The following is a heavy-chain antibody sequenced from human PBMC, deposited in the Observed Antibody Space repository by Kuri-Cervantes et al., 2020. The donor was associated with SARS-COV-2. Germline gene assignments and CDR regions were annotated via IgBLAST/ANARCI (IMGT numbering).Heavy chain of an antibody. CDR1: GYSISSGYY. Sequence: SETLSLTCAVSGYSISSGYYWGWIRQPPGKGLEWIGSIYHSGSTYYNPSVKSRVTISVDTSKNQFSLRLTSVTAADTGVYYCARGPFYYYYGLDVWGQGTTVTVSS. CDR2: IYHSGST. V-gene: IGHV4-38-2*01. CDR3: ARGPFYYYYGLDV. J-gene: IGHJ6*02.